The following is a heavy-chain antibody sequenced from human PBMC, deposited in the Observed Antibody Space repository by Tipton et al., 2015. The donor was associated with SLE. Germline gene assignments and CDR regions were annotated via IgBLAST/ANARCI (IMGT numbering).Heavy chain of an antibody. CDR2: VYNNGAA. CDR3: ARVREYSVSDSWFDP. J-gene: IGHJ5*02. CDR1: GGSISSYY. D-gene: IGHD5/OR15-5a*01. Sequence: GLVKPSETLSLTCTISGGSISSYYWSWIRQPAGKGLEWIGRVYNNGAATYNPSLKSRVTLSVDRSTDQFFLNVNSVTDADTAVYYCARVREYSVSDSWFDPWGQGILVTVSS. V-gene: IGHV4-4*07.